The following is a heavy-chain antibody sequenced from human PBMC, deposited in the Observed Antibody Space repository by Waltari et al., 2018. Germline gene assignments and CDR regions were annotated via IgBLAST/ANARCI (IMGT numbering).Heavy chain of an antibody. D-gene: IGHD6-13*01. Sequence: VQLVESGGVVVQPGGSLRLSCAASGFTFDDYTMHWVRQAPGKGREGVSISSREGGSKYYAESVKGRFTIYRENSKNTLYLQMNSLRTEDTAMYYCAKDSAAGDAFDIWGQGKMVTVSS. CDR1: GFTFDDYT. J-gene: IGHJ3*02. CDR3: AKDSAAGDAFDI. CDR2: SSREGGSK. V-gene: IGHV3-43*01.